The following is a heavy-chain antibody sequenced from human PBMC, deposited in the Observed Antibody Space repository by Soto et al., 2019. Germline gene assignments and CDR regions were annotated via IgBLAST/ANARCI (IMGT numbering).Heavy chain of an antibody. V-gene: IGHV5-10-1*01. Sequence: GESLKISCKGSGYSFTSYWISWVRQMPGKGLEWMGRIDPSDSYTNYSPSFQGHVTISADKSISTAYLQWSSLKASDTAMYYCASQSEATGYNYGMDVWGQGTTVTVSS. CDR1: GYSFTSYW. J-gene: IGHJ6*02. CDR3: ASQSEATGYNYGMDV. CDR2: IDPSDSYT.